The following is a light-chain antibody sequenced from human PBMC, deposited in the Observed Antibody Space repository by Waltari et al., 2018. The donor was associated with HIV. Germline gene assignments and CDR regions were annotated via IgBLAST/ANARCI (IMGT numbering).Light chain of an antibody. V-gene: IGLV3-19*01. CDR1: SLRSYY. Sequence: SSELTQDPAVSVALGRTVRITCQGDSLRSYYASWYQQKPGQAPVLVIYGKNNRPSGIPDRFSGSSSGNTASLTITGAQAEDEADYSCNSRDSSGNHVVFGGGTKLTVL. CDR2: GKN. J-gene: IGLJ2*01. CDR3: NSRDSSGNHVV.